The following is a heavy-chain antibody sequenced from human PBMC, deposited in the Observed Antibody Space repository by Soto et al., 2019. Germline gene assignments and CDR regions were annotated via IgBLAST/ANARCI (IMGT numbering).Heavy chain of an antibody. CDR1: GFTFSSYA. V-gene: IGHV3-30-3*01. CDR2: ISYDGSNK. D-gene: IGHD3-3*01. Sequence: QVQLVESGGGVVQPGRSLRLSCAASGFTFSSYAMHWVRQAPGKGLEWVAVISYDGSNKYYADSVKGRFTISRDNSKNTLYLQMNSLRAEDTAVYYCARGGSPLLRFLEWGNGGGFDYWGQGTLVTVSS. CDR3: ARGGSPLLRFLEWGNGGGFDY. J-gene: IGHJ4*02.